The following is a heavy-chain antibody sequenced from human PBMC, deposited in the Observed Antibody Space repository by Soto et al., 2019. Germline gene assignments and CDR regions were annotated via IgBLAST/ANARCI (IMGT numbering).Heavy chain of an antibody. J-gene: IGHJ3*02. CDR2: INHSGST. CDR3: ARTGYSSGWYKAAFDI. CDR1: GGSFSGYY. V-gene: IGHV4-34*01. Sequence: SETLSLTCAVYGGSFSGYYWSWIRQSPGKGLEWIGEINHSGSTNYNPSLKSRVTISVDTSKNQFSLKLSSVTAADTAVYYCARTGYSSGWYKAAFDIWGQGTMVT. D-gene: IGHD6-19*01.